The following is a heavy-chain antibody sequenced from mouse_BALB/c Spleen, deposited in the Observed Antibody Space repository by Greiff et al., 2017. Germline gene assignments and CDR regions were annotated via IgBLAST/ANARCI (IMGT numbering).Heavy chain of an antibody. V-gene: IGHV3-2*02. CDR3: ARGGGYFYAMDY. CDR1: GYSITSDYA. J-gene: IGHJ4*01. Sequence: DVQLQESGPGLVKPSQSLSLTCTVTGYSITSDYAWNWIRQFPGNKLEWIGYISYSGSTSYNPSLNSRISITRDTSKNQFFLQLNSVTTEDTATYYCARGGGYFYAMDYWGQGTSVTVSS. D-gene: IGHD2-3*01. CDR2: ISYSGST.